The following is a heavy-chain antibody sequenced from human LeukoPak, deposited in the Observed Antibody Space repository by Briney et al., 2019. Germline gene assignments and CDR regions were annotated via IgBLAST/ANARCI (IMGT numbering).Heavy chain of an antibody. Sequence: ASVKVSCKASGYTFTVYYMHWVRQAPGQGLEWMGWINPNSGGTNYAQKFQGRVTMTRDTSISTAYMELSRLRSDDTAVYYCARPLYYYDSSGYYSYWGQGTLVTVSS. J-gene: IGHJ4*02. CDR3: ARPLYYYDSSGYYSY. CDR1: GYTFTVYY. D-gene: IGHD3-22*01. CDR2: INPNSGGT. V-gene: IGHV1-2*02.